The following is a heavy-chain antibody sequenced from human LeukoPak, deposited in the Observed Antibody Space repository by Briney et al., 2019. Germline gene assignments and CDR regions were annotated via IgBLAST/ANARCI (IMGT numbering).Heavy chain of an antibody. V-gene: IGHV5-51*01. CDR2: IYPGDSET. CDR3: ARLGSHYCTSTSCFSNGMDV. J-gene: IGHJ6*02. Sequence: GESLKISCKASGYRFTSYWIGWVRQMPGKGLEWMGFIYPGDSETRYSPSFQGQVTISADKSITTAFLQWSSLKASDTAMYYCARLGSHYCTSTSCFSNGMDVWGQGTTATVSS. D-gene: IGHD2-2*01. CDR1: GYRFTSYW.